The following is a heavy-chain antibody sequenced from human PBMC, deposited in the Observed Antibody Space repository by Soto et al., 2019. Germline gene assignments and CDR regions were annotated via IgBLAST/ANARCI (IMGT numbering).Heavy chain of an antibody. CDR2: ISCSSVSI. Sequence: GGSLRLSCAASGFTFDDYAMHWVRQAPGKGLEWVSSISCSSVSIVYADSVKGRFTISRDNAKNSLYLQMNSLRSEDTALYYCAKDESGSYYYALDIWGQGPMVPVSS. J-gene: IGHJ3*02. CDR1: GFTFDDYA. D-gene: IGHD1-26*01. V-gene: IGHV3-9*01. CDR3: AKDESGSYYYALDI.